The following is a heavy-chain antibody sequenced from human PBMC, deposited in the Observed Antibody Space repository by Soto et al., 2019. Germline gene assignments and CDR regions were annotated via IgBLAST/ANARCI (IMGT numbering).Heavy chain of an antibody. J-gene: IGHJ6*02. D-gene: IGHD2-21*02. CDR3: ATDRGGGDYPRSSFGYYYYGMDV. CDR2: FDPEDGET. CDR1: GYTLTELS. V-gene: IGHV1-24*01. Sequence: RASVKVSCKVSGYTLTELSMHWVRQAPGKGLEWMGGFDPEDGETIYAQKFQGRVTMTEDTSTDTAYMELSSLRSEDTAVYYCATDRGGGDYPRSSFGYYYYGMDVWGQGTTVTVSS.